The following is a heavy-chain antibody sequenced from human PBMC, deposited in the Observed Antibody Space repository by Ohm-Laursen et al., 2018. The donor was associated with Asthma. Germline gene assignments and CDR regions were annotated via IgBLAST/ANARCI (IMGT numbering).Heavy chain of an antibody. D-gene: IGHD2-15*01. Sequence: SETLSLTCTVSGGSISSGGYYWSWIRQHPGKGLEWIGYIYYSGSTYYNPSLKSRVTISVDTSKNQFSLKLSSVTAADTAVYYCARGRGVVVVAAYYFDYWGQGTLVTVSS. J-gene: IGHJ4*02. CDR2: IYYSGST. CDR3: ARGRGVVVVAAYYFDY. V-gene: IGHV4-30-4*08. CDR1: GGSISSGGYY.